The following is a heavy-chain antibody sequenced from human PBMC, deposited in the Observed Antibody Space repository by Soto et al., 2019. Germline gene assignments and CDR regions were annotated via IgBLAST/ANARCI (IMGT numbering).Heavy chain of an antibody. CDR3: ARQQDTAMVTFYDDYGMDI. D-gene: IGHD5-18*01. Sequence: PETMSLTCPVSGDTISSSSYYWGWFRTPPGKGLEWIRSICYSGRTYYNPALKSRVTISVATSKNQFSLKLSSVTAADTACYYCARQQDTAMVTFYDDYGMDIWGQGTTVTVSS. CDR1: GDTISSSSYY. CDR2: ICYSGRT. V-gene: IGHV4-39*01. J-gene: IGHJ6*02.